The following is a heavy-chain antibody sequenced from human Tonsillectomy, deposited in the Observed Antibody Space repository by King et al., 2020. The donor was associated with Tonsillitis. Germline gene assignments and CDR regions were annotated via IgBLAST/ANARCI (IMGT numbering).Heavy chain of an antibody. CDR2: ISYDGSNK. CDR3: ARPGMIVVVIASRGFDY. V-gene: IGHV3-30*04. Sequence: VQLVESGGGVVQPGRSLRLSCAASGFTFSSYAMHWVRQAPGKGLEWVAVISYDGSNKYYADSVKGRFTFSRDNSKNTLYLQMNSLRAEDTAVYYCARPGMIVVVIASRGFDYWGQGTLVTVSS. J-gene: IGHJ4*02. D-gene: IGHD3-22*01. CDR1: GFTFSSYA.